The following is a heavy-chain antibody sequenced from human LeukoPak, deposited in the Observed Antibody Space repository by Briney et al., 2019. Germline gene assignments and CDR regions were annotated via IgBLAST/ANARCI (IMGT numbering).Heavy chain of an antibody. J-gene: IGHJ6*03. CDR3: ARVYCSGGSCYSHYYYYYMDV. CDR2: IYHSGSP. Sequence: SETLSLTCTVSDGSISSSSYYWGWMRQPPGKGLEWIGSIYHSGSPYYNPSLKSPVTISVDTSKNQFSLKLSSVTAADTAVYYCARVYCSGGSCYSHYYYYYMDVWGKGTTVTVSS. D-gene: IGHD2-15*01. CDR1: DGSISSSSYY. V-gene: IGHV4-39*07.